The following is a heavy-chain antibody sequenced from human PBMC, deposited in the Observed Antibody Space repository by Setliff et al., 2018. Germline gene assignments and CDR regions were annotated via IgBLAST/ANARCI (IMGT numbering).Heavy chain of an antibody. D-gene: IGHD1-26*01. CDR2: ISGSGGST. J-gene: IGHJ6*03. Sequence: PGGSLRLSCAASGFTFSSYAMSWVRQAPGKGLEWVSAISGSGGSTYYADSVKGRFTISRDNSKNTLYLQMNSLRAEDTAVYYCAKGGSVGATSYYYYYMDLWGKGTTVTVSS. CDR3: AKGGSVGATSYYYYYMDL. CDR1: GFTFSSYA. V-gene: IGHV3-23*01.